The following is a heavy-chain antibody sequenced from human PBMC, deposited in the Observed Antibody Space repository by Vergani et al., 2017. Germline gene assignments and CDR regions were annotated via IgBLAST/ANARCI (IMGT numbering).Heavy chain of an antibody. CDR3: AKSASVSMSLPNWFES. J-gene: IGHJ5*01. CDR2: ISGTGGFT. Sequence: EVQLMESGGGLVKPGGSLRLSCAASGFTFSDAWMSWVRQAPGKGLEWVSGISGTGGFTFYADSVKGRFTISRDNYKNTLYLQMSSLRADDTAVYYCAKSASVSMSLPNWFESWGQGTHVTVSS. V-gene: IGHV3-23*01. CDR1: GFTFSDAW.